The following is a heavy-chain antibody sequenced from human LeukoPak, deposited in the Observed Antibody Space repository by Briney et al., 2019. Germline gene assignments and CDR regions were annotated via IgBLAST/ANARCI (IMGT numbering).Heavy chain of an antibody. Sequence: GGSLRLSCAASGFTFSNYWMSWVRQAPGKGLEWVSTIGSSGVDTYYADSVKGRFTISKDIAKNTLQMNSLRGEDTAVYYCVKHSGSVYGSSDSWGQGTLVTVSS. D-gene: IGHD1-1*01. CDR2: IGSSGVDT. CDR3: VKHSGSVYGSSDS. CDR1: GFTFSNYW. J-gene: IGHJ4*02. V-gene: IGHV3-23*01.